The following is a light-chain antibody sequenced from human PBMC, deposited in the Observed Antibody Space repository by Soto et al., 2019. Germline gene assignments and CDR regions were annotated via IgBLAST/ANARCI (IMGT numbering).Light chain of an antibody. CDR3: SSYAGSNNLV. Sequence: QSALTQPPSASGSPGQSVTISCTGTSSDVGGYNYVSWYQQHPDKAPKLMSYEVSERPSGVPDRFSGSKSGNTASLTVSGLQAEDEADYYCSSYAGSNNLVFGGGTKVTVL. V-gene: IGLV2-8*01. CDR2: EVS. CDR1: SSDVGGYNY. J-gene: IGLJ3*02.